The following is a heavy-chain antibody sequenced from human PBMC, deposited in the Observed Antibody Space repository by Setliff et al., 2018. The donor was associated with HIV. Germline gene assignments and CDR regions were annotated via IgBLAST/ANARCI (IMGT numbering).Heavy chain of an antibody. D-gene: IGHD2-21*01. CDR1: GGSISSSSYF. V-gene: IGHV4-39*07. CDR2: IRYSGNT. Sequence: PSETLSLTCTVSGGSISSSSYFWGWIRQPPGKGLEWIATIRYSGNTYYNPSLKSRVTISVDTSKNQFSLKLSSVTAADTAVYYCARSYCGGGLCFRGLDLWGKGTTVTVSS. J-gene: IGHJ6*04. CDR3: ARSYCGGGLCFRGLDL.